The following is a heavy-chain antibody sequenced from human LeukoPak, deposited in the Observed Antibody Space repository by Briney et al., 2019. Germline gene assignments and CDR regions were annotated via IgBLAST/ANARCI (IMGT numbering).Heavy chain of an antibody. CDR1: GFTFSSYV. J-gene: IGHJ4*02. CDR2: ISYDGSNE. CDR3: AKAVVIVPTATPFDY. V-gene: IGHV3-30*04. Sequence: PGGSLRLSCAASGFTFSSYVMHWVRQAPGKVLEWVAIISYDGSNEYYADSVKGRFTISRDNSKNTLYMQMNSLRAEDTAVYYCAKAVVIVPTATPFDYWGQGTLVTVSS. D-gene: IGHD2-2*01.